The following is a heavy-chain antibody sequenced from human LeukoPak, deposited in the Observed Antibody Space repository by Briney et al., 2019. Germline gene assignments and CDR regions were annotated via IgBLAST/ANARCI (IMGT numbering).Heavy chain of an antibody. CDR3: ARDLYYYGSGSYCKGGNWFDP. J-gene: IGHJ5*02. CDR1: GGSISSYY. CDR2: IYYSGST. Sequence: SETLSLTCTVSGGSISSYYWSWIRQPPGKGLEWIGYIYYSGSTNYNPSLKSRVTISVDTSKNQFSLKLSSVTAADTAVYYCARDLYYYGSGSYCKGGNWFDPWGQGTLVTVSS. D-gene: IGHD3-10*01. V-gene: IGHV4-59*01.